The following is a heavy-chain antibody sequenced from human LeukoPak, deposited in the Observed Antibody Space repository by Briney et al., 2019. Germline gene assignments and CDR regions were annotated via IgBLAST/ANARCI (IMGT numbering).Heavy chain of an antibody. CDR2: ISGSGGST. Sequence: PGLSLRLSCAASGFTFSSYAMSWVRQAPGKGLEWVSAISGSGGSTSYADSVKGRFTIFRDNSKNTLYLQMNSLRAEDTAVYYCAKENSSGWYSSFYYGMDVWGQGTTVTVSS. CDR3: AKENSSGWYSSFYYGMDV. CDR1: GFTFSSYA. V-gene: IGHV3-23*01. J-gene: IGHJ6*02. D-gene: IGHD6-19*01.